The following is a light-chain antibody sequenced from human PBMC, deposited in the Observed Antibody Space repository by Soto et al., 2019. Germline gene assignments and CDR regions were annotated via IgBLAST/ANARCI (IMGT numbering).Light chain of an antibody. Sequence: EIVLTQSPGTLSFYPGERATLSCRASQSVSSSYLAWYQQKPGQAPRLLIYGASSRATGIPDRFSGSGSGTDFTLTISRLEPEDFAVYYCQQYGSLWTFGQGTKVEIK. CDR3: QQYGSLWT. CDR1: QSVSSSY. J-gene: IGKJ1*01. V-gene: IGKV3-20*01. CDR2: GAS.